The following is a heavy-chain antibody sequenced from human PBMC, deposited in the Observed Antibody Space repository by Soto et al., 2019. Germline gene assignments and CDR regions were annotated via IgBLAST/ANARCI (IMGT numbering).Heavy chain of an antibody. CDR2: IYYSGST. J-gene: IGHJ4*02. Sequence: SETLSLTCTVSGGSISSYYWSWIRQPPGKEMGWIGYIYYSGSTNYNPSLKSRVTISVDTSKNQSAQKLSSVTAADTGEYYCARRRNYDFDYWGQGTLVTVSS. CDR1: GGSISSYY. D-gene: IGHD4-4*01. V-gene: IGHV4-59*08. CDR3: ARRRNYDFDY.